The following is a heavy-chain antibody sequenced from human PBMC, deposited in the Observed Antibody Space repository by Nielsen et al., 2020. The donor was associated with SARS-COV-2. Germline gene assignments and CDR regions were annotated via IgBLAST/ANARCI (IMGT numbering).Heavy chain of an antibody. J-gene: IGHJ6*02. V-gene: IGHV5-10-1*01. CDR1: GFTFSSYW. Sequence: GESLKISCAASGFTFSSYWISWVRQMPGKGLEWMGRIDPSDSYTNYSPSFQGHVTISADKSISTAYLQWSSLKASDTAMYYCASNIVVVLSDYYYYGMDVWGQGTTVTVSS. CDR2: IDPSDSYT. D-gene: IGHD2-2*01. CDR3: ASNIVVVLSDYYYYGMDV.